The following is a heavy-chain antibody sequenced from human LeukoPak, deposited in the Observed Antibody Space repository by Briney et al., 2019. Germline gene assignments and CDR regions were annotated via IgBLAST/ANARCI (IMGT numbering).Heavy chain of an antibody. J-gene: IGHJ3*02. CDR3: ARDMDYDSSGYLPDDAFDI. D-gene: IGHD3-22*01. CDR1: GFTFSSYA. Sequence: GGSLRLSCAASGFTFSSYAMYWVRQAPGKGLEWVAVISYDGSNKYYADSVKGRFTISRDSSKNTLYLQMNSLRAEDTAVYYCARDMDYDSSGYLPDDAFDIWGQGTMVTVSS. V-gene: IGHV3-30-3*01. CDR2: ISYDGSNK.